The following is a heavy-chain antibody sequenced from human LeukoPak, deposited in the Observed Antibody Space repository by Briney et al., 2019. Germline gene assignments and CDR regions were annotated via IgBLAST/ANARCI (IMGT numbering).Heavy chain of an antibody. CDR3: ASSVLSFGDY. Sequence: GGSLRLSCAASGFTISNYWMSWVRQAPGKGLEWVANIKQDGSEKYYVDSVKSRFTISRDNAKNSLYLQMSSLRAEDTAVYYCASSVLSFGDYWGQGILVTVSS. D-gene: IGHD3-10*01. CDR2: IKQDGSEK. V-gene: IGHV3-7*03. CDR1: GFTISNYW. J-gene: IGHJ4*02.